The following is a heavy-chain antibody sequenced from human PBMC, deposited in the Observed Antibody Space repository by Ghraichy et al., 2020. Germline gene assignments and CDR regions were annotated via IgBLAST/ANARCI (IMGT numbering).Heavy chain of an antibody. D-gene: IGHD6-19*01. CDR2: ISDDGSNK. CDR3: ALGEQWMSY. Sequence: SCAASGFTFSSYGMHWVRQAPGKGLEWVAVISDDGSNKYYADSVKGRFTISRDNSKNTLYLQMNSLRAEDTAVYYCALGEQWMSYWGQGTLVTVSS. CDR1: GFTFSSYG. J-gene: IGHJ4*02. V-gene: IGHV3-30*03.